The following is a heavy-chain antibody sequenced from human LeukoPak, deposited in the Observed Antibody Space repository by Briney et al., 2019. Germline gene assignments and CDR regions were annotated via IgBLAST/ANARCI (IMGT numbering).Heavy chain of an antibody. CDR3: ASGFDSRFFDK. CDR1: GFTSSNYW. J-gene: IGHJ4*02. Sequence: PGGSLRLSCAASGFTSSNYWMTWVRQAPGKGLEWVANIKQDGNEKYYVDSVKGRFTISRDNAKNSLYLQMNSLRAEDTAVYYCASGFDSRFFDKWGQGTLVTVS. D-gene: IGHD3-22*01. V-gene: IGHV3-7*01. CDR2: IKQDGNEK.